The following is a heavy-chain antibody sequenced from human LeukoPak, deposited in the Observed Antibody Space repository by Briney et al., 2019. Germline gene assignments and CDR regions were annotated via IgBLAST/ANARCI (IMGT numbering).Heavy chain of an antibody. CDR1: GFTFSSYR. J-gene: IGHJ4*02. V-gene: IGHV3-48*01. D-gene: IGHD2-2*01. CDR3: ARSSRELGGYAPWEIMPPFDY. Sequence: PGGSLRLSCVVSGFTFSSYRMNWVRQAPGKGLECVSYISSSSSTIYYADSVKGRFTISRDNAKNSLYLQMNSLRAEDTAVYYCARSSRELGGYAPWEIMPPFDYWGQGTLVTVSS. CDR2: ISSSSSTI.